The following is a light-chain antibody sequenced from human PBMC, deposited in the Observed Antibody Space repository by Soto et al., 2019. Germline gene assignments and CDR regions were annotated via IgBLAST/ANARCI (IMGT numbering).Light chain of an antibody. V-gene: IGKV3D-20*02. CDR2: GAS. CDR1: QSVSSR. CDR3: QQRNMWPRT. J-gene: IGKJ1*01. Sequence: EIVLTQSPGTLSLSPGERATLSCRASQSVSSRLAWYQQRPGQAPRLLISGASSRATGIPDRFSGSGSGTDFTLTISRLEPEDFAVYYCQQRNMWPRTFGQGTKVE.